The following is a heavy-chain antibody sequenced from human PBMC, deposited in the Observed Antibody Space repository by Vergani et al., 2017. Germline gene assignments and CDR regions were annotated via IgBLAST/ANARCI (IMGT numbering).Heavy chain of an antibody. CDR2: IFYSGTT. J-gene: IGHJ6*02. V-gene: IGHV4-31*11. Sequence: QVQLQESGPGVVKPSQTLSLTCAVSGGSISSGDHCWTWIRQRPGKGLEWIGYIFYSGTTYDNPSLRSRLTISVDTSQNQFSLKLRSVTAEDTAVYYCARKHISNYYDSSGYYYMGYYYGMDVWGQGTTVTVSS. CDR1: GGSISSGDHC. CDR3: ARKHISNYYDSSGYYYMGYYYGMDV. D-gene: IGHD3-22*01.